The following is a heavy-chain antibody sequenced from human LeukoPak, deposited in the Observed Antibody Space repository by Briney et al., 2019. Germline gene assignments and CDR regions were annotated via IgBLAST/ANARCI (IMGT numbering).Heavy chain of an antibody. V-gene: IGHV3-66*03. CDR3: AKVGDYGGDSAFGY. CDR2: IYSDNT. D-gene: IGHD4-23*01. J-gene: IGHJ4*02. Sequence: GGSLRLSCTVSGFTVSSNSMSWVRQAPGKGLEWVSFIYSDNTHYSDSVKGRFTISRDNSKDTLYLQMNSLRAEDTAVYYCAKVGDYGGDSAFGYWGQGTLVTVSS. CDR1: GFTVSSNS.